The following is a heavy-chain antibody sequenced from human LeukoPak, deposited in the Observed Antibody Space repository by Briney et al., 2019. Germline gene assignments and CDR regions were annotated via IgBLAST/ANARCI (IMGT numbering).Heavy chain of an antibody. CDR1: GFPFSSYS. CDR2: ISSSSSYI. V-gene: IGHV3-21*01. CDR3: ARVTDSGYDYVFDY. J-gene: IGHJ4*02. D-gene: IGHD5-12*01. Sequence: GGSLRLSCAASGFPFSSYSMNWVRQAPGKGLEWVSSISSSSSYICYADSVKGRFTISRDNAKNSLYLQMNSLRAEDTAVYYCARVTDSGYDYVFDYWGQGTLVTVSS.